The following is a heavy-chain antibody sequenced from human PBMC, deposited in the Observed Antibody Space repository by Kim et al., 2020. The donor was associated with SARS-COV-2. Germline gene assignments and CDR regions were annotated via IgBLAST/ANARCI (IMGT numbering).Heavy chain of an antibody. J-gene: IGHJ4*02. Sequence: GTTDSAAPVKGRFTISRDDSKKTLYLQMNSLKTEDTAVYYCTTLRRFDYWGQGTLVTVSS. V-gene: IGHV3-15*01. CDR3: TTLRRFDY. CDR2: GTT.